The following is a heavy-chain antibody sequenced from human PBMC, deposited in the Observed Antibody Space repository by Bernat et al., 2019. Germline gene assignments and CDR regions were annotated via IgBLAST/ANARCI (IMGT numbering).Heavy chain of an antibody. D-gene: IGHD2-2*01. V-gene: IGHV3-23*01. CDR3: AKAVSGYETYPPNWFDP. CDR1: GFTFNSYA. CDR2: ISATGGNT. Sequence: EVQLLESGGGLVQPGGSLRLSCTASGFTFNSYAMAWVRQTPGKGLEWVSYISATGGNTDYADSVKGRLTVSRDNSKKSLFMQMNSLRAEDTALYFCAKAVSGYETYPPNWFDPWGQGTLVTVSS. J-gene: IGHJ5*02.